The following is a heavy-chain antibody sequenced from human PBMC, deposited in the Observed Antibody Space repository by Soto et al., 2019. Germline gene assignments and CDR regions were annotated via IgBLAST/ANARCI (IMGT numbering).Heavy chain of an antibody. Sequence: QVQLQESGPGLVNPSQTLSLTCTVSGGSISSGDYYWTWIRQHPGKGLEWIGFISYSGSTYYNPSLKSRVSISLDTSKNQFSLKLSSVTAADTAVYYCARDSSSSFYFDYWGQGSLVTVSS. CDR2: ISYSGST. J-gene: IGHJ4*02. D-gene: IGHD6-6*01. CDR1: GGSISSGDYY. V-gene: IGHV4-31*03. CDR3: ARDSSSSFYFDY.